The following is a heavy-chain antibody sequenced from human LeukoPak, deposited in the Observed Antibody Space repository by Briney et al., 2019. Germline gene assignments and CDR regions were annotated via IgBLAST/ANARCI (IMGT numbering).Heavy chain of an antibody. J-gene: IGHJ6*03. CDR2: ISSTGGTT. D-gene: IGHD2-15*01. V-gene: IGHV3-23*01. CDR1: GITFSSYG. Sequence: GGSLRLSCAASGITFSSYGMSWVRQAPGKGLEWVSSISSTGGTTYYADSVKGRFTISGDNSKNTLYLQMNSLRAEDTAIYYCAKNGDRGAYCTGGTCYPYFYYYMDVWGKGTTVTI. CDR3: AKNGDRGAYCTGGTCYPYFYYYMDV.